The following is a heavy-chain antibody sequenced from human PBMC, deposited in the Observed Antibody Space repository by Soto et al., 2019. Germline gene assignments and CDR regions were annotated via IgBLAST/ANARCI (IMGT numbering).Heavy chain of an antibody. J-gene: IGHJ6*02. CDR3: AGSIEGWYHGRYYYGMDV. Sequence: QVQLQESGPGLVKPSETLSLTCTVSGGSVSSGSYYWSWIRQPPGKGLEWIGYIYYSGSTNYNPSLKSRVTISVDTSKNQFSLKLSSVTAADTAVYHCAGSIEGWYHGRYYYGMDVWGQGTTLTVSS. CDR2: IYYSGST. D-gene: IGHD6-19*01. CDR1: GGSVSSGSYY. V-gene: IGHV4-61*01.